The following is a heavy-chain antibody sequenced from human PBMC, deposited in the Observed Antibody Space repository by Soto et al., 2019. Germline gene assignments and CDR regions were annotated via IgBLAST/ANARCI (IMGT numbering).Heavy chain of an antibody. V-gene: IGHV3-33*01. CDR1: GFTFSSYG. Sequence: GGSLRLSCAASGFTFSSYGTHWVRQAPGKGLEWVAVIWYDGSNKYYADSVKGRFTISRDNSKSTLYLQMNSLRAEDTAVYYCARDQTYCSSTSCYSRYYYGMDVWGQGTTVTVSS. J-gene: IGHJ6*02. CDR3: ARDQTYCSSTSCYSRYYYGMDV. CDR2: IWYDGSNK. D-gene: IGHD2-2*02.